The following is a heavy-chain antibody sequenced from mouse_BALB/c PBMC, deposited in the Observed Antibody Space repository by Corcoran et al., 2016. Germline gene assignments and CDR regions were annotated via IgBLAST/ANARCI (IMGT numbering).Heavy chain of an antibody. Sequence: QIQLVQSGPELKKPGETVKISCKASGYTFTNYGMNWVKQAPGKGLKWMGWINTYTGEPTYADDFKGRFAFSLETSASTAYLQINNLKNEDMATYFCGNGNYFDYWGQGTTLAASS. V-gene: IGHV9-1*02. CDR1: GYTFTNYG. CDR2: INTYTGEP. CDR3: GNGNYFDY. D-gene: IGHD2-1*01. J-gene: IGHJ2*01.